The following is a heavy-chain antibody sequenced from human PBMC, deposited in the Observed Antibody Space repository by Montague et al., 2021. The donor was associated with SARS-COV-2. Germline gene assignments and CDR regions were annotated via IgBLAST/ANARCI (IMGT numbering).Heavy chain of an antibody. J-gene: IGHJ4*02. CDR2: VYYTGNT. CDR3: ARAQNTCFIANCVNYFAI. Sequence: SETLSLTCTVSAGSISSHYWSWIRQPPGKALEWIGYVYYTGNTKYNPSLKSRVTMSVDTPKNRFSLSLRSLTAADTAVYYCARAQNTCFIANCVNYFAIWGRGALVTVSS. D-gene: IGHD1-1*01. V-gene: IGHV4-59*11. CDR1: AGSISSHY.